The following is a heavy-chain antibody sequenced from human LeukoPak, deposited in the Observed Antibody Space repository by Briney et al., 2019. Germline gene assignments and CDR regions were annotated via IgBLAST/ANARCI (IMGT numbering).Heavy chain of an antibody. J-gene: IGHJ1*01. D-gene: IGHD5-24*01. CDR3: AKDQLMATSHTEYIHH. V-gene: IGHV3-23*01. Sequence: GGSLRLAWAAYAFTFGSYAVSWVRQAPGEGLEWVSAISGSSGSTYNDEHVKGRIATTRDNSTNTLYLQMNSLRAADTAVYYCAKDQLMATSHTEYIHHWGQGTLVTVSS. CDR1: AFTFGSYA. CDR2: ISGSSGST.